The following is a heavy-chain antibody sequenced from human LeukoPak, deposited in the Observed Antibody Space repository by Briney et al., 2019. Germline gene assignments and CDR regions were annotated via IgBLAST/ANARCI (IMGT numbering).Heavy chain of an antibody. J-gene: IGHJ4*02. CDR2: IYYSGST. V-gene: IGHV4-59*01. CDR3: AREERARGGSCYWDY. CDR1: GGSISSYY. Sequence: SETLSLTCTVSGGSISSYYWSWIRQPPGKGLEWTGYIYYSGSTNYNPSLKSRVTISVDTSKNQFSLKLSSVTAADTAVYYCAREERARGGSCYWDYWGQGTLVTVSS. D-gene: IGHD2-15*01.